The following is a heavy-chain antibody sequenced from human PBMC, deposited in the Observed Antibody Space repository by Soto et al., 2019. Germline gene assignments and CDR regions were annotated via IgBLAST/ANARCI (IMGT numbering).Heavy chain of an antibody. J-gene: IGHJ6*03. D-gene: IGHD6-13*01. CDR2: INAANGNT. CDR1: GYTFSDYS. Sequence: ASVKVSCKASGYTFSDYSMHWVRQAPGERLEWMGWINAANGNTKYSQKFQGRVTITRDTSASTAYMDLSSLRSEDTAVYYCARVSEAEVYYSRDVWGKGTKVTV. CDR3: ARVSEAEVYYSRDV. V-gene: IGHV1-3*01.